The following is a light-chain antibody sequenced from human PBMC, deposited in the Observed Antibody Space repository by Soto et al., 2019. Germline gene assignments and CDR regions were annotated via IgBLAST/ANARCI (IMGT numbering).Light chain of an antibody. Sequence: EIVMTQSPVTLSVSPGEGVTLSCRASQSVYSNLAWYQQKPGQAPRLLIYDASARATDIPARFSGSRSGTDFTLTVSRLQSEDFAVYYCQQYNNWPLTCGRGTKVEIK. CDR1: QSVYSN. J-gene: IGKJ4*01. V-gene: IGKV3-15*01. CDR2: DAS. CDR3: QQYNNWPLT.